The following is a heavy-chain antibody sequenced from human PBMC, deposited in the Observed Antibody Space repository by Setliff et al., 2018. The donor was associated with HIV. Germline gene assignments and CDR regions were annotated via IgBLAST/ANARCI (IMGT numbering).Heavy chain of an antibody. CDR3: AKKYYDFWSGQTDV. J-gene: IGHJ6*03. Sequence: SETLSLTCSVSAFTMSSYYWNFFRQPPGGGLEWIGCVYYSGTTNYSPSLKSRVTISIDTSKNQFSLRLTSVSAADTAVYYCAKKYYDFWSGQTDVWDKGTMVTV. CDR2: VYYSGTT. V-gene: IGHV4-59*08. CDR1: AFTMSSYY. D-gene: IGHD3-3*01.